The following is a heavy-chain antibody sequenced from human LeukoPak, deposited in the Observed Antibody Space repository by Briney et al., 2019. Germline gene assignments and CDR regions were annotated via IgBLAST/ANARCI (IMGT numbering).Heavy chain of an antibody. CDR1: GGTFSSYA. Sequence: ASVKVSCKASGGTFSSYAISWVRQAPGQGLEWMGGIIPIFGTANYAQKFQGRVTITADESTSTAYVELSSLRSEDTAVYYCARGASRSTYYDFWSDDAFDIWGQGTMVTVSS. D-gene: IGHD3-3*01. CDR3: ARGASRSTYYDFWSDDAFDI. J-gene: IGHJ3*02. V-gene: IGHV1-69*13. CDR2: IIPIFGTA.